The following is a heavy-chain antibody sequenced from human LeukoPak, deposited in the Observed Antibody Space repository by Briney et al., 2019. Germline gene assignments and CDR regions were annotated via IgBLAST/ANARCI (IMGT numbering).Heavy chain of an antibody. Sequence: GRSLTLSCAASGFTFDDYAMHWVRQAPGKGLEWVSGISWNSGSIGYADSVKGRFTISRDNAKNSLYLQMNSLRAEDTALYYCAKEGLRYFDWLLYGGGDFDYWGQGTLVTVSS. D-gene: IGHD3-9*01. V-gene: IGHV3-9*01. CDR1: GFTFDDYA. CDR3: AKEGLRYFDWLLYGGGDFDY. CDR2: ISWNSGSI. J-gene: IGHJ4*02.